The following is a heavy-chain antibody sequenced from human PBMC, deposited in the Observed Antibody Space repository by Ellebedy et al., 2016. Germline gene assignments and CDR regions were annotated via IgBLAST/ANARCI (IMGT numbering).Heavy chain of an antibody. Sequence: SETLSLXXTVSGGSISSGGYYWSWIRQHPGKGLEWIGYIYYSGSTYYNPSLKSRVTISVDTSKNQFSLKLSSVTAADTAVYYCARGPDSSGSRLRRSPFDYWGQGTLVTVSS. CDR1: GGSISSGGYY. CDR3: ARGPDSSGSRLRRSPFDY. D-gene: IGHD3-22*01. V-gene: IGHV4-31*03. CDR2: IYYSGST. J-gene: IGHJ4*02.